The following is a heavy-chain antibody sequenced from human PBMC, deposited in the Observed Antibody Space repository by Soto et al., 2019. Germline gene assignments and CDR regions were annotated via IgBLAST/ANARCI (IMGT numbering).Heavy chain of an antibody. CDR1: GFTFSSYS. J-gene: IGHJ6*02. V-gene: IGHV3-48*02. Sequence: GGSLRLSCAASGFTFSSYSMNWVRQAPGKGLEWVSYISSSSSTIYYADSVKGRFTISRDNAKNSLYLQMNSLRDEDTAVYYCARAQFDSSGWQGGDYYYYYGMDVWGQGTTVTVSS. CDR2: ISSSSSTI. D-gene: IGHD6-19*01. CDR3: ARAQFDSSGWQGGDYYYYYGMDV.